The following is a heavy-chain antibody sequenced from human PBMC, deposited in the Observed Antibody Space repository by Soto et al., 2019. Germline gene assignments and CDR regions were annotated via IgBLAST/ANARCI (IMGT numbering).Heavy chain of an antibody. V-gene: IGHV4-4*07. CDR3: VRDVPAAGTDWFDP. J-gene: IGHJ5*02. Sequence: SETLSLTCTVSGGSINNYWWSWIRQAADKRLEWIGRLHSTGATNYNPSLRSRVTMSVDKSKNQFSLNLASVTAADTAVYYCVRDVPAAGTDWFDPWGQGALVTVSS. CDR2: LHSTGAT. CDR1: GGSINNYW. D-gene: IGHD6-13*01.